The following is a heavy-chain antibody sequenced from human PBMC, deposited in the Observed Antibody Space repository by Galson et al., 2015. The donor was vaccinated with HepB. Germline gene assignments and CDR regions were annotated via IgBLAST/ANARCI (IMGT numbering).Heavy chain of an antibody. V-gene: IGHV3-30*04. Sequence: SLRLSCAASGFTFSSYAMHWVRQAPGKGLEWVAVISYDGSNKYYADSVKGRFTISRDNSKNTLYLQMNSLRAEDTAVYYCARVPRRGRQTVIAVAGPGDYWGQGTLVTVSS. D-gene: IGHD6-19*01. CDR1: GFTFSSYA. CDR3: ARVPRRGRQTVIAVAGPGDY. J-gene: IGHJ4*02. CDR2: ISYDGSNK.